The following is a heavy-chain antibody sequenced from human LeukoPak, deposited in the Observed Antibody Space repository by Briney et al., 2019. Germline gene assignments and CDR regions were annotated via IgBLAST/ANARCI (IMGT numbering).Heavy chain of an antibody. CDR1: EFTFTSSA. J-gene: IGHJ4*02. CDR3: AADGSDYCSSTSCRPTAVAG. D-gene: IGHD2-2*01. V-gene: IGHV1-58*01. Sequence: TSVKVSCKASEFTFTSSAVQWVRQARGQRLEGIGWIVVGSGNTNYAQKFQERVTITRDMATSTAYMELSSLRSEDTAVYYCAADGSDYCSSTSCRPTAVAGWGQGTLVTVSS. CDR2: IVVGSGNT.